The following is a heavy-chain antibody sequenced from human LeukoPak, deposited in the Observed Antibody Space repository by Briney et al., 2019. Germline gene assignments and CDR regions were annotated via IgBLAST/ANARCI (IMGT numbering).Heavy chain of an antibody. D-gene: IGHD3-22*01. Sequence: GGSLRLSCAASGFTLSSYAMSWVRQAPGKGLEWVSAISGSGGSTYYADSVKGRFTISRDNSKNTLYLQMNSLRAEDTAVYYCAKDLRGFHITMIVVVISGAFGIWGQGTMVTVSS. J-gene: IGHJ3*02. CDR3: AKDLRGFHITMIVVVISGAFGI. V-gene: IGHV3-23*01. CDR2: ISGSGGST. CDR1: GFTLSSYA.